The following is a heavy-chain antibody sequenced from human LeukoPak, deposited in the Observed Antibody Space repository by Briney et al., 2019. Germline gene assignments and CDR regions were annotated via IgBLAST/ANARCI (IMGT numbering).Heavy chain of an antibody. V-gene: IGHV1-69*04. Sequence: ASVKVSCKASGGTFSRYAISWVRQAPEQGLEWMGRIIPILGIANYAQKFQGRVTITADKSTSTAYMELSSLRSEDTAVYYCARDLYMSGGSVDYWGQGTLVTVSS. CDR2: IIPILGIA. D-gene: IGHD2-15*01. J-gene: IGHJ4*02. CDR1: GGTFSRYA. CDR3: ARDLYMSGGSVDY.